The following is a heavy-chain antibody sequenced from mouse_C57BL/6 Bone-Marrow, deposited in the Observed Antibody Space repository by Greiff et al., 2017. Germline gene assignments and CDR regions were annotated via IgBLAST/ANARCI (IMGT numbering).Heavy chain of an antibody. J-gene: IGHJ2*01. CDR3: AREGPYYFYDY. V-gene: IGHV1-81*01. D-gene: IGHD1-1*01. Sequence: QVQLQQSGAELARPGASVKLSCKASGYTFTSYGISWVKQRTGQGLEWIGEIYPRSGNTYYNEKFKGKATLTADKSYRTAYMELRSLTSEDSAVYFCAREGPYYFYDYWGQGTTLTVSS. CDR1: GYTFTSYG. CDR2: IYPRSGNT.